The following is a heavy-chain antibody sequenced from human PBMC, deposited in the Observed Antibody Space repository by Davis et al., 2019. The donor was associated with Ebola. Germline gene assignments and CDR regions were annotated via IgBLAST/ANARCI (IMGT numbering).Heavy chain of an antibody. D-gene: IGHD6-19*01. CDR1: GGSFSGYY. J-gene: IGHJ6*02. CDR2: INHSGST. Sequence: PSETLSLTCAVYGGSFSGYYWSWIRQPPGKGLEWIGEINHSGSTNYNPSLKSRVTISVDTSKNQFSLKLSSVTAADTAVYYCARHRVSKQWLSVFHYGMDVWGQGTTVTVSS. V-gene: IGHV4-34*01. CDR3: ARHRVSKQWLSVFHYGMDV.